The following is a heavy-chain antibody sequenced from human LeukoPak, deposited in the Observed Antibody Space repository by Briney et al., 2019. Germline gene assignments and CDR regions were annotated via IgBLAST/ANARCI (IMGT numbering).Heavy chain of an antibody. CDR3: ARDVNLVWLYSSSHRFDF. CDR1: GFTFRSYG. J-gene: IGHJ4*02. CDR2: IRNDRSNR. Sequence: GGSLRLSCASSGFTFRSYGMHWVRQAPGKGLEWVAFIRNDRSNRYYADSVKGRFTISRDNAKNTLYPQMNSLRAEDTAVYYCARDVNLVWLYSSSHRFDFWGQGTLVTVSS. D-gene: IGHD6-13*01. V-gene: IGHV3-30*02.